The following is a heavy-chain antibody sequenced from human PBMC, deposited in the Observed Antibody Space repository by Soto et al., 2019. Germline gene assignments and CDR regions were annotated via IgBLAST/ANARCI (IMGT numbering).Heavy chain of an antibody. CDR1: GFTFSSYG. V-gene: IGHV3-33*01. J-gene: IGHJ4*02. Sequence: QVQLVEAGGGVVQPGRSLRLSCAASGFTFSSYGMHWVRQAPGKGLEGVAVIWYDGSNKFYADSVKGRFTISRDNSKNTLYLQMNSLRAEDTAVYYCARDGGDYDFWNGYYFDYWGQGTLVTVSS. CDR2: IWYDGSNK. D-gene: IGHD3-3*01. CDR3: ARDGGDYDFWNGYYFDY.